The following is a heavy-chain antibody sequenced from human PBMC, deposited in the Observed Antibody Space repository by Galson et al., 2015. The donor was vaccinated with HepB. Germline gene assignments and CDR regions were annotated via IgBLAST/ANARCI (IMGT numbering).Heavy chain of an antibody. Sequence: ETLSLTCSVSGGPITHSGYYWGWIRQPPGKGLEWIGSIYYSGNTYYNPSLKSRVTISVDTSKNQFSLNLSFVTAADTAVYYCARQDTSGWHLDPYYFDYWGQGTLVTVSS. J-gene: IGHJ4*02. CDR2: IYYSGNT. CDR1: GGPITHSGYY. V-gene: IGHV4-39*01. CDR3: ARQDTSGWHLDPYYFDY. D-gene: IGHD6-19*01.